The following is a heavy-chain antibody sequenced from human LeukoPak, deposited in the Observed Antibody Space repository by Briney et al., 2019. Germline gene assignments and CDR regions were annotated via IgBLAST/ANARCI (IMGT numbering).Heavy chain of an antibody. D-gene: IGHD2-2*01. CDR3: ARHLYPRDYFDY. CDR1: GGSISSGDYY. V-gene: IGHV4-30-4*08. Sequence: SQTLSLTCNVSGGSISSGDYYWSWIRQPPGKGLEWIGYMYYTGSTYYNPSLKSRVTISVDTSKNQFSLKLSSVTAADTAVYYCARHLYPRDYFDYWGQGTLVTVSS. J-gene: IGHJ4*02. CDR2: MYYTGST.